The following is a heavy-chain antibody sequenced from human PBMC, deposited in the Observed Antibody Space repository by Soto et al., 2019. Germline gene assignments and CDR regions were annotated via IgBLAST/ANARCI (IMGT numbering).Heavy chain of an antibody. J-gene: IGHJ4*02. CDR3: TRLHFIVEPGINY. CDR2: IRTKSNHYAT. D-gene: IGHD6-13*01. CDR1: GLSFSDYG. Sequence: ASLRGSCAASGLSFSDYGIHRVRQASGKGLEWVDRIRTKSNHYATAYAASVKGRFTISRDDSRNTAYLQMNSLETEDTAVYYCTRLHFIVEPGINYWGQGTLVTVSS. V-gene: IGHV3-73*01.